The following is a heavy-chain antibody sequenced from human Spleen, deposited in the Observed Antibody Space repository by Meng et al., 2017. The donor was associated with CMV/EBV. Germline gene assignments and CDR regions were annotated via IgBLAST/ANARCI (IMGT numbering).Heavy chain of an antibody. V-gene: IGHV5-51*01. D-gene: IGHD3-3*01. CDR1: GYSFTNYW. CDR2: IYPGDSDT. CDR3: ARQAIYDFWSGYYFDY. Sequence: KVSCKGSGYSFTNYWVGWVRQMPGKGLEWMGIIYPGDSDTRYSPSFQGQVTISADKSISTAYLQWSSLKASDTAMYYCARQAIYDFWSGYYFDYWGQGTLVTVSS. J-gene: IGHJ4*02.